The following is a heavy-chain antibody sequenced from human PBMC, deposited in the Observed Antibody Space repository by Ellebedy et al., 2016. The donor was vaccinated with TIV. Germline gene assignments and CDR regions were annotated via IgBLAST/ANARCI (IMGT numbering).Heavy chain of an antibody. CDR3: ARGKVLLWFGELQDNWFDP. V-gene: IGHV4-34*01. D-gene: IGHD3-10*01. J-gene: IGHJ5*02. CDR1: GGSFSGYY. CDR2: INHSGST. Sequence: GSLRLXXAVYGGSFSGYYWSWIRQPPGKGLEWIGEINHSGSTNYNPSLKSRVTISVDTSKNQFSLKLSSVTAADTAVYYCARGKVLLWFGELQDNWFDPWGQGTLVTVSS.